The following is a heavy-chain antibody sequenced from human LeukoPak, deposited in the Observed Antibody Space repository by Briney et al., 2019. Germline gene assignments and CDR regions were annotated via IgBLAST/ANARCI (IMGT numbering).Heavy chain of an antibody. CDR2: ISSSSSYI. CDR3: ARDRVVRGVADFGY. D-gene: IGHD3-10*01. J-gene: IGHJ4*02. CDR1: GFTFSSYS. Sequence: GGSLRLSCAASGFTFSSYSMNWVRQAPGKGLEWVSSISSSSSYIYYADSVKGRFTISRDNAKNSLYLQMNSLRAEDTAVYYCARDRVVRGVADFGYWGQGTLVTVSS. V-gene: IGHV3-21*01.